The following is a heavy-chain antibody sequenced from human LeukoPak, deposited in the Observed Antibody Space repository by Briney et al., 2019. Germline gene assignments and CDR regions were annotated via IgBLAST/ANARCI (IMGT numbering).Heavy chain of an antibody. Sequence: SETLSLTCTVAGGSISSYYWSWIRQPPGKGLEWIGYIHYSGSTNYNPSLKSRVTISVDTSKNQSSLKLSSVTAADTAVYYCARELYGDYAFDYWGQGTLVTVSS. V-gene: IGHV4-59*01. CDR1: GGSISSYY. D-gene: IGHD4-17*01. J-gene: IGHJ4*02. CDR2: IHYSGST. CDR3: ARELYGDYAFDY.